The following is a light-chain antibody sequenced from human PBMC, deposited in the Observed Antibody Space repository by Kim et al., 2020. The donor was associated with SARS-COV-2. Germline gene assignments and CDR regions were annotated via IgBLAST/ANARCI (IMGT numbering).Light chain of an antibody. Sequence: GQRVTMSVSGSNANIGSNTVNWYRQLPGAAPRLLIYIINQGPSGVPDRFSGSKSGTSASLTISGLQSEDEADYYCAAWDGRLKGWVFGGGTQLTVL. V-gene: IGLV1-44*01. CDR1: NANIGSNT. J-gene: IGLJ3*02. CDR2: IIN. CDR3: AAWDGRLKGWV.